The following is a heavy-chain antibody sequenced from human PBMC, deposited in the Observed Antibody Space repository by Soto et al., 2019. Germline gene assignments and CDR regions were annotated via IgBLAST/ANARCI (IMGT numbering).Heavy chain of an antibody. Sequence: QVQLVQSGGELKKPGDSLKDSCKASGYTFNNFGVSWVRQAPGQGLVWMGWIVTYNGNTNSAQKFQGRLTMTTDTSTTTAYMELRSLRYDDTAVYYCARGPQSTGWRGKWFDPWGQGTLVTVSS. CDR1: GYTFNNFG. D-gene: IGHD6-19*01. J-gene: IGHJ5*02. CDR2: IVTYNGNT. V-gene: IGHV1-18*01. CDR3: ARGPQSTGWRGKWFDP.